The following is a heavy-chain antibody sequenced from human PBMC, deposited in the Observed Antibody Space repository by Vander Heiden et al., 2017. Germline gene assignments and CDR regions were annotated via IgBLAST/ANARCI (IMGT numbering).Heavy chain of an antibody. D-gene: IGHD3-10*01. CDR3: ARDTPDYYGSGSYYY. CDR2: ISRSSSYI. J-gene: IGHJ4*02. V-gene: IGHV3-21*01. Sequence: EVQLVESGGGLVKPGGSLRLSCAASGFTLSNYSINWVRQAPGKGLEWVSSISRSSSYIYYADSVKGRFTISRDNAKNSLYLQMNSLRAEDTAVYYCARDTPDYYGSGSYYYWGQGTLVTVSS. CDR1: GFTLSNYS.